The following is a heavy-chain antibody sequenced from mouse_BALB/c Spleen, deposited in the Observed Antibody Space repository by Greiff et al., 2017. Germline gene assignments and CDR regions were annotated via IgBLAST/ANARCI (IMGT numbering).Heavy chain of an antibody. J-gene: IGHJ2*01. CDR1: GYSITSDYA. V-gene: IGHV3-2*02. Sequence: VQLQQSGPGLVKPSQSLSLTCTVTGYSITSDYAWNWIRQFPGNKLEWMGYISYSGSTSYNPSLKSRISITRDTSKNQFFLQLNSVTTEDTATYYCARKEVYDGYFDYWGQGTTLTVSS. D-gene: IGHD2-3*01. CDR3: ARKEVYDGYFDY. CDR2: ISYSGST.